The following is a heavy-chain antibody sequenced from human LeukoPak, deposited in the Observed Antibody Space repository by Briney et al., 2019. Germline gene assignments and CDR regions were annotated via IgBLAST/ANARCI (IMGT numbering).Heavy chain of an antibody. CDR1: GYTFTGYY. CDR3: ARDLGPTYYYDSSGYSPY. D-gene: IGHD3-22*01. Sequence: ASVKVSCKASGYTFTGYYMHWVRQAPGQGPEWMGWVNPNSGGTNYAQKFQGRVTMTRNTSISTAYMELSRLRSDDTAVYYCARDLGPTYYYDSSGYSPYWGQGTLVTVSS. CDR2: VNPNSGGT. J-gene: IGHJ4*02. V-gene: IGHV1-2*02.